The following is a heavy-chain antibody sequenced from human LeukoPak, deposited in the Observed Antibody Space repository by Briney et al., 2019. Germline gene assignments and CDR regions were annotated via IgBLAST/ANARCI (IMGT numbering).Heavy chain of an antibody. J-gene: IGHJ3*02. CDR1: GFTFSSYA. D-gene: IGHD5-12*01. Sequence: GGSLRLSCAASGFTFSSYAMHWVRQAPGKGLEWVAVISYDGSNKYYADSVKGRFTISRDNSKNTMYLQMNSLRAEDTAVYYCAKDRLGVATSDAFYILGPGTMVTVSS. CDR2: ISYDGSNK. V-gene: IGHV3-30*04. CDR3: AKDRLGVATSDAFYI.